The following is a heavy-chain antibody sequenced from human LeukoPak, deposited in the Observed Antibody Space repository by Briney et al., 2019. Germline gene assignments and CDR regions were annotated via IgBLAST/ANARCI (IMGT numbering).Heavy chain of an antibody. CDR3: ARGPWIQLWLLAH. J-gene: IGHJ5*02. D-gene: IGHD5-18*01. V-gene: IGHV1-2*02. Sequence: ASVKVSCKASGYTFTSYAMNWVRQAPGQGLEWMGWINPNSGGTNYAQKFQGRVTMTRDTSISTAYMELSRLRSDDTAVYYCARGPWIQLWLLAHWGQGTLVTVSS. CDR1: GYTFTSYA. CDR2: INPNSGGT.